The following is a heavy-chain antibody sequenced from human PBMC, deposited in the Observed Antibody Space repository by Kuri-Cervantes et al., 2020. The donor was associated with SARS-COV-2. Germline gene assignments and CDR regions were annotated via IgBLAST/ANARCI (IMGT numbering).Heavy chain of an antibody. V-gene: IGHV3-15*01. D-gene: IGHD7-27*01. CDR2: IKSKTDGGTT. J-gene: IGHJ4*02. Sequence: GESLKISCAASGFTFSNAWMSWVRQAPGKGLEWVGRIKSKTDGGTTDYAAPVKGRFTISRDDSKNTLYLQMNSLRAEDTAVYYCANGLIWGLDYWGQGTLVTVSS. CDR3: ANGLIWGLDY. CDR1: GFTFSNAW.